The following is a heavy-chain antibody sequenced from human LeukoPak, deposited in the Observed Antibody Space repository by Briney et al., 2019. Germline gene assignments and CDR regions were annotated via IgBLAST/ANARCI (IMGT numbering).Heavy chain of an antibody. CDR1: AFTFTSYS. CDR2: ISSSSSYI. D-gene: IGHD3-3*01. CDR3: ARDETIFGVVIQEY. V-gene: IGHV3-21*01. Sequence: TGGSLRLSCAASAFTFTSYSMNWVRQAPGKGLEWVSSISSSSSYIYYADSVKGRFTISRDNAKNSLYLQMNNLRAEDTAVYYCARDETIFGVVIQEYWGQGTLVTVSS. J-gene: IGHJ4*02.